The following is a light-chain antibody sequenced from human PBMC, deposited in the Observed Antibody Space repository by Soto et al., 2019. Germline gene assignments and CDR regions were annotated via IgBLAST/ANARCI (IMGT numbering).Light chain of an antibody. CDR2: LGS. CDR3: MQALQTPWT. J-gene: IGKJ1*01. CDR1: QSLLHSNGYNY. V-gene: IGKV2-28*01. Sequence: IVMTQSPLSLPVTPGEPASISCRSSQSLLHSNGYNYLDWYLQKPGQSPQLLIYLGSNRASGVPDRFSGSGSGTDFTLKIIRVEAEDVGVYYCMQALQTPWTFGQGTKVEIK.